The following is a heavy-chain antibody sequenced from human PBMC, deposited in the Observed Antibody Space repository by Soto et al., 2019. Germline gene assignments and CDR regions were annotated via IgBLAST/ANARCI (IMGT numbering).Heavy chain of an antibody. CDR3: ARGKGIAARPGNWFDP. CDR2: INPNSGGT. V-gene: IGHV1-2*04. D-gene: IGHD6-6*01. Sequence: QVQLVQSGAEVKKPGASVKVSCKASGYTFTGYYMHWVRQAPGQGLEWMGWINPNSGGTNYAQKFQGWVTMTRDTSLSTAYMELSRLRSDDTAVYYCARGKGIAARPGNWFDPWGQGTLVTVSS. J-gene: IGHJ5*02. CDR1: GYTFTGYY.